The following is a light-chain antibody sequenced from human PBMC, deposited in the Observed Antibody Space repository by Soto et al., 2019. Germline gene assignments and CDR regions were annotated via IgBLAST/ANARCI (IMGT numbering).Light chain of an antibody. CDR1: QSISSW. CDR3: QQYNYYWT. V-gene: IGKV1-5*03. J-gene: IGKJ1*01. Sequence: DIQMTQSPSTLSASVGGRVTITCRASQSISSWLAWYQQKPGKAPKLLIYKASTLECGVPSRFSGSGSGTEFTLTISSLQPDDFATYYCQQYNYYWTFGQGTKVEIK. CDR2: KAS.